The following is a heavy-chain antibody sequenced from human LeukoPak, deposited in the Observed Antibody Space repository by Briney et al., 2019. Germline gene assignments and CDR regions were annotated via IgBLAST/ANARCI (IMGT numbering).Heavy chain of an antibody. CDR2: ISSSSSYI. D-gene: IGHD1-26*01. V-gene: IGHV3-21*01. CDR1: GFTFSSYA. Sequence: GGSLRLSCAASGFTFSSYAVSWVRQAPGKGLEWVSAISSSSSYIYYADSVKGRFTISRDNAKNSLYLQMNSLRAEDTAVYYCARFAWELSAFDYWGQGTLVTVSS. J-gene: IGHJ4*02. CDR3: ARFAWELSAFDY.